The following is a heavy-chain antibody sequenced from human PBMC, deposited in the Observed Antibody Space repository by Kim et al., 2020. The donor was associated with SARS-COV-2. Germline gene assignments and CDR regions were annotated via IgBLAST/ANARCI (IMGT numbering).Heavy chain of an antibody. CDR1: GFTFDDYA. J-gene: IGHJ4*02. V-gene: IGHV3-9*01. Sequence: GGSLRLSCAASGFTFDDYAMHWVRQAPGKGLEWVSGISWNSGSIGYADSVKGRFTISRDNAKNSLYLQMNSLRAEDTALYYCAKDLDYYGSGSLDYWGQGTLVTVSS. CDR2: ISWNSGSI. CDR3: AKDLDYYGSGSLDY. D-gene: IGHD3-10*01.